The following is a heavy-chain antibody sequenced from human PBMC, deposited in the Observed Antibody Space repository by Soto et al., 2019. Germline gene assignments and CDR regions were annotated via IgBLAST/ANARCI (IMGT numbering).Heavy chain of an antibody. D-gene: IGHD5-18*01. V-gene: IGHV3-23*01. CDR1: GFTFSSYA. CDR3: VRDTVMQLLLLGCFDY. Sequence: EVQLLESGGGLVQPGGSLRLSCAASGFTFSSYAMSWVRQAPGKGLEWVSAISGSGGSTYYADSVKGRFTISRDNSKKRQYLKINSLRGEDTIIYNSVRDTVMQLLLLGCFDYWGQGTLVTVSS. CDR2: ISGSGGST. J-gene: IGHJ4*02.